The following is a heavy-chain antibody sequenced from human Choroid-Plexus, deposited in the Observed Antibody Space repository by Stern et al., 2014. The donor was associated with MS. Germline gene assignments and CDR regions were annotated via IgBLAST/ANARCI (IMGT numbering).Heavy chain of an antibody. Sequence: VQLVESGAEVKQPGASVKVSCKTSGYIFTGYYIHWVRQAPGQGLEWMAWIKPNTGGTKDAKKFQGRITMSRDTSISTAYVELSSLTSDYTAVYYCARDQRGITIFGVVTDYYYLGMDVWGQGTTVTVSS. V-gene: IGHV1-2*02. CDR2: IKPNTGGT. J-gene: IGHJ6*02. CDR3: ARDQRGITIFGVVTDYYYLGMDV. D-gene: IGHD3-3*01. CDR1: GYIFTGYY.